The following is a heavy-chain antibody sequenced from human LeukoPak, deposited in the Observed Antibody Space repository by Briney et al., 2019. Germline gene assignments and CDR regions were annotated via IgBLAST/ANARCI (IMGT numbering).Heavy chain of an antibody. CDR2: IKSKTDGGTT. D-gene: IGHD6-19*01. CDR1: GFTFSNAW. V-gene: IGHV3-15*01. Sequence: KAGGSLRLSCAASGFTFSNAWMSWVRQAPGKGLEWVGRIKSKTDGGTTDYAAPVKGRFTISRDDSKNTLYLQMNSLKTEDTAVYYCTTDWKSSGWYLPFDYWGQGTLVTVSS. CDR3: TTDWKSSGWYLPFDY. J-gene: IGHJ4*02.